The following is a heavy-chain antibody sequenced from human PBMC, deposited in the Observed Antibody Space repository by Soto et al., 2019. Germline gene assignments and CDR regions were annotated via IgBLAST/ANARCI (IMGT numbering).Heavy chain of an antibody. CDR1: DGSIGSGDYY. D-gene: IGHD3-3*01. Sequence: PSETLSLTCTVSDGSIGSGDYYWSWIRQHPGKGLEWIGYSHNSGSTYYNPSLKSRLTIAVDTSISQFSLKLTSVTSADTAVYSCARILKILGVINQSCFDTWGRGTLVTVSS. V-gene: IGHV4-31*03. J-gene: IGHJ5*02. CDR2: SHNSGST. CDR3: ARILKILGVINQSCFDT.